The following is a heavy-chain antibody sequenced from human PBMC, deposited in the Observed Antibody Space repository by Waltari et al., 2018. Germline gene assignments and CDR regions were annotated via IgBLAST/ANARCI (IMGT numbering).Heavy chain of an antibody. D-gene: IGHD6-13*01. CDR2: ISSSSSYI. J-gene: IGHJ4*02. V-gene: IGHV3-21*01. Sequence: EVQLVESGGGLVKPGGSLRLSCAPSGLPFSSYSLNWVSQAPGKGLEWVSSISSSSSYIYYADSVKGRFTISRDNAKNTLYLQMSSLRAEDTAVYYCIRENIAAAGLESWGQGTLVTVSS. CDR1: GLPFSSYS. CDR3: IRENIAAAGLES.